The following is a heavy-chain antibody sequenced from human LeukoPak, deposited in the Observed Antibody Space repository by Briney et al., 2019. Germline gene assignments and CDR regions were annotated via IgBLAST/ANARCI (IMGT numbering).Heavy chain of an antibody. J-gene: IGHJ6*03. CDR2: IYYSGST. CDR3: ARTLHCSSTSCRGYYYYYYMDV. D-gene: IGHD2-2*01. Sequence: SETLSLTCTVSGGSISSYYWSWIRQPPGKGLEWIGYIYYSGSTNYNPSLKSRVTMSVDTSKNQFSLKLSSVTAADTAVYYCARTLHCSSTSCRGYYYYYYMDVWGKGTTVTVSS. CDR1: GGSISSYY. V-gene: IGHV4-59*08.